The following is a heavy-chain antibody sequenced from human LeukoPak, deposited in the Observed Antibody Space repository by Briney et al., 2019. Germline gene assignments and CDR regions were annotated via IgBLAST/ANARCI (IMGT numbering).Heavy chain of an antibody. J-gene: IGHJ5*02. D-gene: IGHD3-10*01. V-gene: IGHV3-30*04. CDR2: ISYDGSEK. CDR1: GFSFSSYA. CDR3: ARDLPRTSGP. Sequence: PGRSLRLSCAASGFSFSSYAMHWVRQAPGKGLEWVAIISYDGSEKYYADSLKGRFTISRDNSKNTLYLQMNSLRAEDTAVYYCARDLPRTSGPWGQGTLVTVSS.